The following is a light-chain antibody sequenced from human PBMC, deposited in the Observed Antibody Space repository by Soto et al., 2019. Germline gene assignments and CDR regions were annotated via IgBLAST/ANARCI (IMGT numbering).Light chain of an antibody. CDR1: QSVSSY. CDR3: QQYGSSPMT. Sequence: GLTQSPGTRCLSLEERANLSCMASQSVSSYFAWYQQKPGQAPRLLIYGASSRATGIPDRFSGSGSGTDFTLTISRLEPEDFAVYYCQQYGSSPMTFGQGTKVAIK. V-gene: IGKV3-20*01. CDR2: GAS. J-gene: IGKJ1*01.